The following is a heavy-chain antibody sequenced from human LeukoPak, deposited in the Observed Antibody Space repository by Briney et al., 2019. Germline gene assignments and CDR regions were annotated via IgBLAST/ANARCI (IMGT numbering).Heavy chain of an antibody. J-gene: IGHJ4*02. D-gene: IGHD2-21*01. CDR2: LVYDERN. CDR3: ARDLSAAYDF. Sequence: GGSLRLSCAASGFPFSSYGMHWVRQAPGKGLEWVARLVYDERNDYANSVKGRFTISRDNSKNTLYLQMDNLRVDDTAVYYCARDLSAAYDFWGQGILVTVSS. CDR1: GFPFSSYG. V-gene: IGHV3-30*02.